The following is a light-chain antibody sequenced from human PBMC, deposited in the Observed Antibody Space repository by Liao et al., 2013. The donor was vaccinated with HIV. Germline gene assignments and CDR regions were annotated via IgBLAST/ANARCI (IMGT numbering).Light chain of an antibody. CDR3: QVWDSNNDHPYV. J-gene: IGLJ1*01. Sequence: SYELTQPPSVSVAPGKTASLTCGGNNIGSESVHWYQLKPGLAPVLVIYYGSDRPSGIPERFSGSNSGSTATLTISRVEAGDEADYYCQVWDSNNDHPYVFGTGTKVTVL. CDR1: NIGSES. CDR2: YGS. V-gene: IGLV3-21*01.